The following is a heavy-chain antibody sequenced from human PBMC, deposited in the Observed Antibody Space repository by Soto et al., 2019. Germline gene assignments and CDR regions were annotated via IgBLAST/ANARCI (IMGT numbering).Heavy chain of an antibody. J-gene: IGHJ4*02. CDR2: ISGYHGNT. Sequence: QVRLVQSGTEVKNPGASVKVSCKASGYTFGKYGISWVRQAPGQGLEWVGWISGYHGNTVHAQKFRGRVNMTTDTSTSTAYVQLWRLKSDITGIYYCAKDSSGAICGFDTRGQGTLLTVSS. CDR3: AKDSSGAICGFDT. V-gene: IGHV1-18*01. D-gene: IGHD3-22*01. CDR1: GYTFGKYG.